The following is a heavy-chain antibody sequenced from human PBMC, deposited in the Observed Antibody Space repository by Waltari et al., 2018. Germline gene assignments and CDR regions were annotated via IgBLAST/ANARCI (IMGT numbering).Heavy chain of an antibody. CDR2: IYYSGST. Sequence: QVQLQESGPGLVKPSETLSLTCTVSGGSISSYYWSWIRQPPGKGLEWIGYIYYSGSTNYNPSLKSRVTISVDTSKNQFSLKLSSVTAADTAVYYCARTRSGSYGEAPRLDYWGQGTLVTVSS. J-gene: IGHJ4*02. D-gene: IGHD1-26*01. V-gene: IGHV4-59*01. CDR3: ARTRSGSYGEAPRLDY. CDR1: GGSISSYY.